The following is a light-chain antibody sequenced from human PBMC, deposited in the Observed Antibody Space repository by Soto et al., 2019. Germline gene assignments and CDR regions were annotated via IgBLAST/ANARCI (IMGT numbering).Light chain of an antibody. CDR1: SSNIGNNY. CDR3: GTWDSSLSAYV. V-gene: IGLV1-51*02. Sequence: QSVLTQPPSVSAASGQKVTISCSGSSSNIGNNYVSWYQQLPGTAPKLLIYENNKRPSGIPDRFSGSKSGTSATLGITGLQTGDEADYYCGTWDSSLSAYVXGTGTRSPS. J-gene: IGLJ1*01. CDR2: ENN.